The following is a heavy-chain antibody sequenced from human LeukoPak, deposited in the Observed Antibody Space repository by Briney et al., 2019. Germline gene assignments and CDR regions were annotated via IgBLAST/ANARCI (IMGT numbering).Heavy chain of an antibody. V-gene: IGHV5-51*01. CDR2: IYPGDSDT. CDR3: ASRYSSSWDDAFDI. CDR1: GYSFTSYW. J-gene: IGHJ3*02. Sequence: GESLKISCKGSGYSFTSYWIGWVRQMPGKGLEWMGIIYPGDSDTRYSPPFQGQVPISADKSISTAYLQWSSLKASDTAMYYCASRYSSSWDDAFDIWGQGTMVTVSS. D-gene: IGHD6-13*01.